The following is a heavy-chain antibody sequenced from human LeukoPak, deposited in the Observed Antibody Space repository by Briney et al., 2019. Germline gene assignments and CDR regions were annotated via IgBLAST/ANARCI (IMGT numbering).Heavy chain of an antibody. Sequence: SETLSLTCTVSGGSISSYYWSWIRQPPGKGLEWIGYIYYSGSTNYNPSLKSRVTISVDTSKNQFSLKLSSVTAADTAVYYCAKVLALPTFGQPKGIAAAGTGWDYWGQGTLVTVSS. CDR2: IYYSGST. D-gene: IGHD6-13*01. J-gene: IGHJ4*02. CDR1: GGSISSYY. V-gene: IGHV4-59*08. CDR3: AKVLALPTFGQPKGIAAAGTGWDY.